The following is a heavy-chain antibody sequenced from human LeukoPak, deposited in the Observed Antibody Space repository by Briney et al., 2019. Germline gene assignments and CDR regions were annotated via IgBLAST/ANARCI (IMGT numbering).Heavy chain of an antibody. CDR2: IRYDGSNK. Sequence: PGGSLRLSCAASGFTFSSYGMHWVRQAPGKGLEWVAFIRYDGSNKYYADSVKGRFTISRDHSKNTLYLQMNSLRAEDTAVYYCAKDRSSGWYKPYYYYMDVWGKGTTVTISS. CDR3: AKDRSSGWYKPYYYYMDV. D-gene: IGHD6-19*01. CDR1: GFTFSSYG. V-gene: IGHV3-30*02. J-gene: IGHJ6*03.